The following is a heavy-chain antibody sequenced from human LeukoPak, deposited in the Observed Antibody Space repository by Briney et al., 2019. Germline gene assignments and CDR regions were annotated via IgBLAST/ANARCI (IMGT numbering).Heavy chain of an antibody. CDR3: ARGRGAYSSSWYGFDY. Sequence: GGSLRLSCAASGFTFSSYAMHWVRQAPGKGLEWVAVISYDGSNKYYADSVKGRFTISRDNSKNTLYLQMNSLRAEDTAVYYCARGRGAYSSSWYGFDYWGQGTLVTVSS. V-gene: IGHV3-30*04. D-gene: IGHD6-13*01. CDR2: ISYDGSNK. CDR1: GFTFSSYA. J-gene: IGHJ4*02.